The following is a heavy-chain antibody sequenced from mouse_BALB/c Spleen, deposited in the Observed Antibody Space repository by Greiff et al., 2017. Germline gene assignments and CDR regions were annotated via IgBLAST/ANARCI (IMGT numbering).Heavy chain of an antibody. CDR3: ARGGLGDY. CDR2: INPSTGYT. V-gene: IGHV1-7*01. J-gene: IGHJ2*01. Sequence: QVQLQQSGAELAKPGASVKMSCKASGYTFTSYWMHWVKQRPGQGLEWIGYINPSTGYTEYNQKFKDKATLTADKSSSTAYMQLSSLTSEDSAVYYCARGGLGDYWGQGTTLTVSS. D-gene: IGHD2-4*01. CDR1: GYTFTSYW.